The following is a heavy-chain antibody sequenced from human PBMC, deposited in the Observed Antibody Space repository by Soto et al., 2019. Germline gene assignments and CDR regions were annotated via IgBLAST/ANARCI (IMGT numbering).Heavy chain of an antibody. J-gene: IGHJ5*02. CDR1: GFTFSSYA. CDR2: ITGSGGRT. CDR3: AKAMGATTPWDWFDP. V-gene: IGHV3-23*01. Sequence: EVQLLESGGGLVQPGGSLRLSCAASGFTFSSYAMSWVRQAPGKGLEWVSAITGSGGRTYYAESVTGRFTISRDNSKNTLYLQMNSLRAEDTAVYYCAKAMGATTPWDWFDPWGQGTLVTVSS. D-gene: IGHD1-26*01.